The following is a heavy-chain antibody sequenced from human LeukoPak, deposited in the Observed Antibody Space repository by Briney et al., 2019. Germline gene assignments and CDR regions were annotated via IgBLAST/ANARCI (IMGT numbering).Heavy chain of an antibody. J-gene: IGHJ5*02. CDR2: ISGSGGST. Sequence: GGSLRLSCAASGFTFSSYAMSWVRQAPGKGLEWVSAISGSGGSTYYADSVKGRFTISRGNSKNTLYLQMNSQRAEDTAVYYCAKSPPLTNWFDPWGQGTLVTVSS. CDR1: GFTFSSYA. CDR3: AKSPPLTNWFDP. V-gene: IGHV3-23*01.